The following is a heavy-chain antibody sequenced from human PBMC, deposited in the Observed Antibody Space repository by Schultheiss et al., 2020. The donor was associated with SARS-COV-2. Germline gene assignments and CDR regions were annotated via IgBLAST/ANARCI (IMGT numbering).Heavy chain of an antibody. CDR1: GYTFTSYG. Sequence: ASVKVSCKASGYTFTSYGISWVRQAPGQGLEWMGWISAYNGNTNYAQKLQGRVTMTTDTSTSTAYMELRSLRSDDTAVYYCARAFAVWMLYSPFGYWGQGTLVTVSS. J-gene: IGHJ4*02. CDR2: ISAYNGNT. CDR3: ARAFAVWMLYSPFGY. D-gene: IGHD2-8*01. V-gene: IGHV1-18*01.